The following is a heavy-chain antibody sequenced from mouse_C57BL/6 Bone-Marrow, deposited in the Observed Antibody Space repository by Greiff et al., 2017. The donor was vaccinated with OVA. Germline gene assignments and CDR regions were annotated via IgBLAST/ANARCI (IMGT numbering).Heavy chain of an antibody. CDR1: GYTFTDYY. V-gene: IGHV1-19*01. CDR3: ARSIALYYYGSSSFAY. D-gene: IGHD1-1*01. Sequence: VQLQQSGPVLVKPGASVKMSCKASGYTFTDYYMNWVKQSHGKSLEWIGVINPYNGGTSYNQKFKGKATLTVDKSSSTAYMELNSLTSEDSAVYYCARSIALYYYGSSSFAYWGQGTLVTVSA. J-gene: IGHJ3*01. CDR2: INPYNGGT.